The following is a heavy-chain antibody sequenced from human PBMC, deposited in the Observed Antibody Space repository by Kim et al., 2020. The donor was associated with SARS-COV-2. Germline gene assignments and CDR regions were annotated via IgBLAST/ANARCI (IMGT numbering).Heavy chain of an antibody. V-gene: IGHV4-39*07. D-gene: IGHD5-12*01. CDR3: ARDGYNPFGMDV. J-gene: IGHJ6*02. CDR2: VYYSGSP. CDR1: GGSISGSNYY. Sequence: SETLSLTCTVSGGSISGSNYYWAWIRQSPGKGLEWIGQVYYSGSPSYNPSLKGRVTISVDTSKNQFSLKLNSVTAADTAVYYCARDGYNPFGMDVWGQGT.